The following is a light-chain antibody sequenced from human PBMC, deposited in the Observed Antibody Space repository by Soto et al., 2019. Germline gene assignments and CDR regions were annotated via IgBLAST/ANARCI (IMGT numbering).Light chain of an antibody. CDR1: QSVSSSY. V-gene: IGKV3-20*01. CDR3: LQYGSSPPNT. J-gene: IGKJ2*01. Sequence: EIVLTQSPGTLSLSPGERATLSCRASQSVSSSYLAWYQQKPGQAPRLLIYGASSRATGIPDRFSGSGSGTDSTLTISRLETEDCAAYYCLQYGSSPPNTFGHGTKLEIK. CDR2: GAS.